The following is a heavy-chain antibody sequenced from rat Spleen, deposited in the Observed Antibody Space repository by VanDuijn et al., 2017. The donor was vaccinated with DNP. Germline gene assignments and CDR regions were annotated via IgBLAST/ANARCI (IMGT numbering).Heavy chain of an antibody. J-gene: IGHJ3*01. V-gene: IGHV5-58*01. D-gene: IGHD1-9*01. CDR3: AKVRTTGIPGFAY. CDR1: GFTFSSYW. Sequence: EVQLVETGGGLVQPGRSLKLSCVASGFTFSSYWMYWIHQAPGKGLEWVASIKTDGGSTYYPDSVKGRFTISRDNAENTVYLQMNSLRSEDTATYYCAKVRTTGIPGFAYWGQGTLVTVSS. CDR2: IKTDGGST.